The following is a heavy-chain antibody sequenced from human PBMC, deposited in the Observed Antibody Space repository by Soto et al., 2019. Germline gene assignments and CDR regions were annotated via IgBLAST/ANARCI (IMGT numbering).Heavy chain of an antibody. CDR1: GFIFNNFG. CDR2: IWFDGSTT. CDR3: PKTHNYYGRGGNSSAAGGFDY. Sequence: QVHLAESGGGVVQPGRSLRLSCAASGFIFNNFGMHWVRQAPGKGLEWVAVIWFDGSTTYYADSVKGRCTISRDNSKNTCYLKINSLGAEATSFYYCPKTHNYYGRGGNSSAAGGFDYWGQGTRVPVPS. V-gene: IGHV3-33*08. D-gene: IGHD3-10*01. J-gene: IGHJ4*02.